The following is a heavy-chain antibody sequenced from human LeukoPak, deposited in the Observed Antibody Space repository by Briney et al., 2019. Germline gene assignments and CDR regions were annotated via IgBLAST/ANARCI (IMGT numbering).Heavy chain of an antibody. CDR2: IIPIFGTA. D-gene: IGHD3-3*01. CDR1: GGTFSSYA. CDR3: ARDGPSGYGLPDY. Sequence: GASVKVSCKASGGTFSSYAISWVRQAPGQGLEWMGRIIPIFGTANYAQKFQGRVTITTDESTSTAYMELSSLRSEDTAVYYCARDGPSGYGLPDYWGQGTLVTVSS. J-gene: IGHJ4*02. V-gene: IGHV1-69*05.